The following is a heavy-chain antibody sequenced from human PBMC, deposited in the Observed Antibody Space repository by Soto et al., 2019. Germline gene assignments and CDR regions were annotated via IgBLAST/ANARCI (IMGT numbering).Heavy chain of an antibody. V-gene: IGHV1-69*02. CDR3: AVNIEMATNHYYYYGMDV. D-gene: IGHD5-12*01. CDR2: IIPILGIA. Sequence: GASVKVSCKASGGTFSSYTISWVRQAPGQGLEWMGRIIPILGIANYAQKFQGRVTITADKSTSTAYMELSSLRSGDTAVYYCAVNIEMATNHYYYYGMDVWGQGTTVTVSS. J-gene: IGHJ6*02. CDR1: GGTFSSYT.